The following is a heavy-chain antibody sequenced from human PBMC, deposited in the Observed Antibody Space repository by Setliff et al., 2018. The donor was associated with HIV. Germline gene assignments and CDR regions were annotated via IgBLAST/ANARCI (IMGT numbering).Heavy chain of an antibody. CDR3: ASLYTSGWYHPFDY. Sequence: SETLSLTCTVSGGSISSNNYYWGWIRQPPGKGLEWIGSISYSGSTYCKPSLKSRVTISVDTSKNQFSLKLSYVTAADTALYYCASLYTSGWYHPFDYWGQGTLVTVSS. V-gene: IGHV4-39*01. D-gene: IGHD6-19*01. CDR2: ISYSGST. CDR1: GGSISSNNYY. J-gene: IGHJ4*02.